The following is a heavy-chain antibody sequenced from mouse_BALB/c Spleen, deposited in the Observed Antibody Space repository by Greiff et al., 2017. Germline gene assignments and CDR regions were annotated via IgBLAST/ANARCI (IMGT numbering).Heavy chain of an antibody. CDR1: GFTFSSFG. CDR2: ISSGSSTI. V-gene: IGHV5-17*02. J-gene: IGHJ2*01. CDR3: ARWGDLDY. Sequence: DVMLVESGGGLVQPGGSRTLSCAASGFTFSSFGMHWVRQAPEKGLEWVAYISSGSSTIYYADTVKGRFTISRDNPKNTRFLQMTSLRSEDTAMYYCARWGDLDYWGQGTTLTVSS.